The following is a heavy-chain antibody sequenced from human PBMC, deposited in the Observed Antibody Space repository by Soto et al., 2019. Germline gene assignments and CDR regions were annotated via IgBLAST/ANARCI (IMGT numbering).Heavy chain of an antibody. J-gene: IGHJ4*02. D-gene: IGHD5-12*01. Sequence: PGGSLRLSCVVSGFTVSSSNYMSWVRQAPGKGLEWVSVIYTGGTTYYADSVKGRFTISRDNSKNTLYLQMNSLRAEDTAVYYCHGYGYWGQGTLVTV. CDR2: IYTGGTT. CDR1: GFTVSSSNY. V-gene: IGHV3-53*01. CDR3: HGYGY.